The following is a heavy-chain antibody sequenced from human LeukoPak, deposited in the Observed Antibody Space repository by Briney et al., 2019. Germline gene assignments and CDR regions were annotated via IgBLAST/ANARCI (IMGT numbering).Heavy chain of an antibody. CDR3: ARGGPARSWVY. J-gene: IGHJ4*02. Sequence: PGGSLRLSCAASGFTFSDYEMSWVRQAPGKGLEWISYISTAGSTKYYAESVKGRFTISRDNAKDSLYLQMNSLRVEDTAVYFCARGGPARSWVYWGQGTLVTVSS. V-gene: IGHV3-48*03. CDR1: GFTFSDYE. CDR2: ISTAGSTK. D-gene: IGHD2-2*01.